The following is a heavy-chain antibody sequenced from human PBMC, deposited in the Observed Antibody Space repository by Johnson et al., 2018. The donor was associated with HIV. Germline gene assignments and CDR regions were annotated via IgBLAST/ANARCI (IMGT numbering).Heavy chain of an antibody. V-gene: IGHV3-30*18. CDR2: ISYDGSNK. J-gene: IGHJ3*02. CDR1: GFTFSSYG. D-gene: IGHD1-20*01. Sequence: QVQLVESGGGVVQPGRSLRLSCAASGFTFSSYGMHWVRQAPGKGLKWVALISYDGSNKYYADSVKGRFTISRDNSKNTLYLHMHNLRVEDTAVYYCAKRLPRYNWKGYAFDIWGQGTMVTVSS. CDR3: AKRLPRYNWKGYAFDI.